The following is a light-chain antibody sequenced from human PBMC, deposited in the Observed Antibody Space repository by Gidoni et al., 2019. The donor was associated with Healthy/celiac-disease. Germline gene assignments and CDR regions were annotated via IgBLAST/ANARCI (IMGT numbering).Light chain of an antibody. Sequence: SYVLTQRPPVPAAPGKTARSTCGGNNIGSKSAHWYQQKPGQTPVLVIYYDSDRPSGIPERFSGSNSGNTATLTISRVEAGDEADYYCQVWDSSSDLVVFGGGTKLTVL. V-gene: IGLV3-21*04. CDR3: QVWDSSSDLVV. CDR2: YDS. J-gene: IGLJ2*01. CDR1: NIGSKS.